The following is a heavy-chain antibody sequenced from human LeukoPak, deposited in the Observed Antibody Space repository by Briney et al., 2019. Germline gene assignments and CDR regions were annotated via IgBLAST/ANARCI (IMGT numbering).Heavy chain of an antibody. D-gene: IGHD3-10*01. J-gene: IGHJ1*01. CDR3: AKSGTSRGKYFQH. Sequence: GGSLRLSCAASGITFSSYSMNWVRQAPGKGLEWVSYISSSSSTIYYADSVKGRFTISRDNSKNTLYLQMNSLRAEDTAVYYCAKSGTSRGKYFQHWGQGTLVTVSS. CDR2: ISSSSSTI. V-gene: IGHV3-48*01. CDR1: GITFSSYS.